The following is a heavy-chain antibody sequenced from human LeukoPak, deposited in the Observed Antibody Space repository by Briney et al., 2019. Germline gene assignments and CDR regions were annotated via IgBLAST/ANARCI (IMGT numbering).Heavy chain of an antibody. CDR2: IYPGDSDT. Sequence: GESLKISLKGSGYSFTSYWIGWVRPMPGKGLEWMGIIYPGDSDTRYSPSFQGQVTIAADKSISTAYLQWSSLKASDTAMYYCARHKYSSSALPDDAFDIWGQGTMVTVSS. D-gene: IGHD6-6*01. CDR1: GYSFTSYW. J-gene: IGHJ3*02. V-gene: IGHV5-51*01. CDR3: ARHKYSSSALPDDAFDI.